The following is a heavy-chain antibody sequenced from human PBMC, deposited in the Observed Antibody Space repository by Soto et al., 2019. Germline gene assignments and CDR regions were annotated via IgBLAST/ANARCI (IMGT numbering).Heavy chain of an antibody. Sequence: SETLSLTCGVSGVPMTNTNWWSWVRQPPGKGLEWIGEVFHSGSTNCNPSLKSRVTISVDKSKTQFSLKLRSVTAADTAVYSGAGVPRSALISATGYNFDYWGQGTLVTVSS. J-gene: IGHJ4*02. V-gene: IGHV4-4*02. CDR2: VFHSGST. CDR3: AGVPRSALISATGYNFDY. CDR1: GVPMTNTNW. D-gene: IGHD5-18*01.